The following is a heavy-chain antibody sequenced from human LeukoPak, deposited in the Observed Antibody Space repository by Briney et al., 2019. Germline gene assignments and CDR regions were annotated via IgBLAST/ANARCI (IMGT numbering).Heavy chain of an antibody. CDR3: ARGRASLTAWFVP. CDR2: IDPNSGAT. J-gene: IGHJ5*02. D-gene: IGHD1-20*01. Sequence: ASVKVSCKASGYTFTAYYMHWVRQAPGQGLEWMGWIDPNSGATDSAQEFQGRVTVTRDTSTNTVYMELSRLTSDDTAVYYCARGRASLTAWFVPWGQGTLVTVSS. CDR1: GYTFTAYY. V-gene: IGHV1-2*02.